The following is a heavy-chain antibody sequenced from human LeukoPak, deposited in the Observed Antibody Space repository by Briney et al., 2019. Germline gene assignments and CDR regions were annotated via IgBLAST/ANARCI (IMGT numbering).Heavy chain of an antibody. D-gene: IGHD3-3*01. Sequence: SCKASGYTFTSYGISWVRQAPGKGLEWVAVISYDGSNKYYADSVKGRFTISRDNSKNTLYLQMNSLRAEDTAVYYCARDLHDFWSGLPGAFDIWGQGTMVTVSS. V-gene: IGHV3-30-3*01. CDR1: GYTFTSYG. J-gene: IGHJ3*02. CDR2: ISYDGSNK. CDR3: ARDLHDFWSGLPGAFDI.